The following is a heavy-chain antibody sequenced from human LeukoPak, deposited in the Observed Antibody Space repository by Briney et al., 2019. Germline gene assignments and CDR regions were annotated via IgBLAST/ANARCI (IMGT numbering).Heavy chain of an antibody. CDR2: IRQGGSEK. V-gene: IGHV3-7*01. D-gene: IGHD2-8*01. J-gene: IGHJ4*02. CDR3: ARDGFNGGFDY. Sequence: PGGSLRLSCAASGFTFSSYWMSWVRQAPGKGLEWVANIRQGGSEKYYVDSVKGRFTISRDNAKNSLYLQMNSLRAEDTAVYYCARDGFNGGFDYWGQGTLVTVSS. CDR1: GFTFSSYW.